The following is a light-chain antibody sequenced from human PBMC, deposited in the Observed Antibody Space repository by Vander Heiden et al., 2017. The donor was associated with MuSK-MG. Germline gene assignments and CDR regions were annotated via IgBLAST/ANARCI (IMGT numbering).Light chain of an antibody. CDR3: CSDGGSHSWV. V-gene: IGLV2-11*01. CDR2: DVI. Sequence: QSALTHPRSVSGSLGQSVTIPCTGDVTSVANYDYFSWYQQHPGKAPNLMIYDVIERPSGGPDRLSGCKSGNTAYLTIAGLQAEDEADYYCCSDGGSHSWVFGGGTKLTV. CDR1: VTSVANYDY. J-gene: IGLJ3*02.